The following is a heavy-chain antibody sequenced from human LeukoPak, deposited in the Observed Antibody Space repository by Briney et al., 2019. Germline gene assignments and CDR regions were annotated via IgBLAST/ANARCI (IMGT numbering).Heavy chain of an antibody. J-gene: IGHJ5*02. D-gene: IGHD3-3*01. CDR1: GYTFTSYY. CDR2: INPSVGST. CDR3: ARDNDRTIVGYLGIDP. Sequence: ASVTVSFKASGYTFTSYYMHWVRQAPGQGLEWMGIINPSVGSTSYAQKFHGRVTMTRDMSTSTVYMELSSLRSKDTAVYYCARDNDRTIVGYLGIDPWGQGTLVTVSS. V-gene: IGHV1-46*01.